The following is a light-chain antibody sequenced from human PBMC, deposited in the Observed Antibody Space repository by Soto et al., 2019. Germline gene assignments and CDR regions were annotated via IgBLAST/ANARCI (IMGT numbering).Light chain of an antibody. Sequence: IELTQSPSSLSASLGETVTIPCRASQSVIRSLDWYQQNSGTAPRLLIYGASTRATGIPARFSGSGSGTEFTLTISSLQSEDFAVYYCQQFNNWPRTFGQGTKVDIK. J-gene: IGKJ1*01. CDR3: QQFNNWPRT. CDR1: QSVIRS. V-gene: IGKV3-15*01. CDR2: GAS.